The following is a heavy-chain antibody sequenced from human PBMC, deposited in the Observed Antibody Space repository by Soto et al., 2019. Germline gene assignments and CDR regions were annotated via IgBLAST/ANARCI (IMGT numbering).Heavy chain of an antibody. CDR3: ARVAHQAYCGGDCYPPTYYGMDV. CDR1: GGTFSSYA. D-gene: IGHD2-21*02. J-gene: IGHJ6*02. CDR2: IIPIFGTA. Sequence: SVKVSCKASGGTFSSYAITWVRQAPGQGLEWMGGIIPIFGTANYAQKFQARVTITADESTSTAYMELSSLRSEDTAVYYCARVAHQAYCGGDCYPPTYYGMDVWGQGTTVTVSS. V-gene: IGHV1-69*13.